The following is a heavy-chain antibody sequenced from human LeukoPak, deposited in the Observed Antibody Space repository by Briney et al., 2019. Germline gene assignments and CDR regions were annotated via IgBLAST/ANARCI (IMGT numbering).Heavy chain of an antibody. Sequence: ASVKVSCKASGYTFTSYYMHWVRQAPGQGLEWMGWINPNSGGTNYAQKFQGRVTMTRDTSISTAYMELSRLRSEDTAVYYCARGKGYDFWSGYYDWYFDLWGRGTPVTVSS. J-gene: IGHJ2*01. D-gene: IGHD3-3*01. CDR3: ARGKGYDFWSGYYDWYFDL. CDR2: INPNSGGT. CDR1: GYTFTSYY. V-gene: IGHV1-2*02.